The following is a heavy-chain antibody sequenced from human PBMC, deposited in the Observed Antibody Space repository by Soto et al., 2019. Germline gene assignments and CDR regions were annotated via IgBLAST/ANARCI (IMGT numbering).Heavy chain of an antibody. CDR3: ARDDAIFGAIPRMDI. CDR2: ITTGGSRNI. CDR1: GFPFSTYT. V-gene: IGHV3-21*06. D-gene: IGHD3-3*01. Sequence: LRLSCSASGFPFSTYTMYWVRQAPGKGLEWVSSITTGGSRNIFYADSVKGRFTISRDNANNILYLEMDNLRVEDTAVYYCARDDAIFGAIPRMDIWGQGTTVTVSS. J-gene: IGHJ6*02.